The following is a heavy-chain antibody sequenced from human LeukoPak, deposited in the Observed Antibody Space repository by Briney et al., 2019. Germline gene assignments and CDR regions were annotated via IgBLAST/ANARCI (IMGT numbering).Heavy chain of an antibody. CDR2: IYSGGST. V-gene: IGHV3-53*01. J-gene: IGHJ4*02. CDR1: GFTVTGNY. D-gene: IGHD1-26*01. CDR3: ARGAIFVGGVGAQDY. Sequence: GGSLRLSCAASGFTVTGNYMSWVRQAPGKGLEWVSVIYSGGSTFYADSVKGRFTISRDNSKNTLFLQMHSLRAEDTAVYYCARGAIFVGGVGAQDYWGQGTLVTVSS.